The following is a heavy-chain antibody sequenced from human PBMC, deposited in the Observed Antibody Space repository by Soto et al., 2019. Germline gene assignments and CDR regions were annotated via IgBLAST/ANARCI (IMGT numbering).Heavy chain of an antibody. Sequence: GGSLRLSCAASGFTFSSYGMHWVRQAPGKGLEWVAVIWYDGSNKYYADSVKGRFTISRDNSKNTLYLQMNSLRAEDTAVYYCARDPTLWFGELLSHNWFDPWGQGTLVTVSS. V-gene: IGHV3-33*01. CDR3: ARDPTLWFGELLSHNWFDP. D-gene: IGHD3-10*01. CDR1: GFTFSSYG. CDR2: IWYDGSNK. J-gene: IGHJ5*02.